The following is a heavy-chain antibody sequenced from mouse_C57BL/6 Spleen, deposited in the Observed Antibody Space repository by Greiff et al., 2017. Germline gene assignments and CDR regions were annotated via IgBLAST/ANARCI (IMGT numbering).Heavy chain of an antibody. CDR3: AVVRQGFAY. J-gene: IGHJ3*01. CDR2: INYDGSST. D-gene: IGHD2-14*01. CDR1: GFTFTDYY. V-gene: IGHV5-16*01. Sequence: EVQLVESEGGLVQPGSSMKLSCTASGFTFTDYYMAWVRQVPEKGLEWVANINYDGSSTYYLDSLKSRFIISRDNAKNILYLQMSSLKSEDTATYYCAVVRQGFAYWGQGTLVTVSA.